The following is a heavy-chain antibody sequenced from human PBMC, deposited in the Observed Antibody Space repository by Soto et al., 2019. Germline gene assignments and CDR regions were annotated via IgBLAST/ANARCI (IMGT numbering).Heavy chain of an antibody. CDR1: GFTFSSYG. CDR3: AKDIGSSGWYWSAPLDY. Sequence: QVQLVESGGGVVQPGRSLRLSCAASGFTFSSYGMHWFRQAPGKGLEWLAVRSYDGSNKNYADSVKGRFTISRENSKNNLYLQMNSMRAEDPAVYYCAKDIGSSGWYWSAPLDYWGPGTLVTVSS. CDR2: RSYDGSNK. D-gene: IGHD6-19*01. V-gene: IGHV3-30*18. J-gene: IGHJ4*02.